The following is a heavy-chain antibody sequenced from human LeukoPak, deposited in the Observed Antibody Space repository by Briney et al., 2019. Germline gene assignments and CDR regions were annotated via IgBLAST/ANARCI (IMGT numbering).Heavy chain of an antibody. CDR2: INHSGST. CDR1: GGSFSGYY. CDR3: ARGDPQDYYYGMDV. J-gene: IGHJ6*02. Sequence: SETLSLTCAVYGGSFSGYYWSWIRQPPGKGLEWIGEINHSGSTNYNPSLKSRVTISVDTSKNQFSLKLSSVTAADTAVYYCARGDPQDYYYGMDVWGQGTTVTVSS. V-gene: IGHV4-34*01.